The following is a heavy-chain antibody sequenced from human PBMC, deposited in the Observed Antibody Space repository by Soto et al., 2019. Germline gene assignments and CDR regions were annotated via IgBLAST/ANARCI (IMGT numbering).Heavy chain of an antibody. J-gene: IGHJ6*02. D-gene: IGHD2-15*01. V-gene: IGHV3-23*01. CDR1: GFTFSSYA. CDR2: ISGSGGST. Sequence: GGSLRLSCAASGFTFSSYAMSWVRQAPGKGLEWVSAISGSGGSTYYADSVKGRFTISRDNSKNTLYLQMNSLRAEDTAVYYCAKPKASYCSGGSCPPSYYYGMDVWGQGTTVTVSS. CDR3: AKPKASYCSGGSCPPSYYYGMDV.